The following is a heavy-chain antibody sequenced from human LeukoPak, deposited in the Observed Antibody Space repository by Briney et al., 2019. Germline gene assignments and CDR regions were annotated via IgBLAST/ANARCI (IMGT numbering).Heavy chain of an antibody. J-gene: IGHJ4*02. CDR2: IYGGGST. CDR3: ASWPVGWYGEDS. D-gene: IGHD6-19*01. V-gene: IGHV3-53*01. CDR1: GLSVSSNF. Sequence: GGSLRLSCAATGLSVSSNFMSWVRQAPGKGLEWVSVIYGGGSTYYADSVKGRFTISRDTPKNTLYLQMNSLRVEDTVVYYCASWPVGWYGEDSWGQGTLVTVSS.